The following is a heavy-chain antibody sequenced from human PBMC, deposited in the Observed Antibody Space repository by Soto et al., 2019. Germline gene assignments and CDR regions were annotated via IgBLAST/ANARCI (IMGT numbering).Heavy chain of an antibody. J-gene: IGHJ4*02. CDR1: GYTLTELS. CDR3: ATFPSFDYYYGWGSFYSLAY. Sequence: GASVKVSCKVSGYTLTELSMHWVRQAPGKGLEWMGGFDPEDGETIYAQKYQGRVTMTEDTSTDTAYMELSSLRSEDTAVYYCATFPSFDYYYGWGSFYSLAYGGKGPLVPVSS. D-gene: IGHD3-10*01. V-gene: IGHV1-24*01. CDR2: FDPEDGET.